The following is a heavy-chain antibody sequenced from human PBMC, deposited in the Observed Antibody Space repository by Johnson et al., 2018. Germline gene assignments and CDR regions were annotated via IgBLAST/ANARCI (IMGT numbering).Heavy chain of an antibody. Sequence: VQLLESGGGVVQPGRSLRLSCAASGFTFSAYGMFWVRQAPGKGLEWVALIANDGSYKYYAASVKGRFTISRDNSKNTLYLQMSSRRADDTDVYYSGKEGGGGGQCYFAQWGQGTLVTVSS. J-gene: IGHJ4*02. D-gene: IGHD2-15*01. CDR1: GFTFSAYG. CDR2: IANDGSYK. CDR3: GKEGGGGGQCYFAQ. V-gene: IGHV3-30*05.